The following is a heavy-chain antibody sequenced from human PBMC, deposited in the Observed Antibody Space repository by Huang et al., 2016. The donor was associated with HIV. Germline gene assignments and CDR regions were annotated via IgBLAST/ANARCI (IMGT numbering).Heavy chain of an antibody. CDR1: GFSFSHYG. CDR3: ATDLGGYSFDY. CDR2: IRFDGGNK. D-gene: IGHD2-21*02. V-gene: IGHV3-30*02. J-gene: IGHJ4*02. Sequence: QEQLVESGGGVVQPGGALRLSCATSGFSFSHYGMHWVRQAPGKGLGLVAFIRFDGGNKHYADSAKGRFTISRDNSKKMLFLEMNSLRGDDTAFYYCATDLGGYSFDYWGQGALVSVSS.